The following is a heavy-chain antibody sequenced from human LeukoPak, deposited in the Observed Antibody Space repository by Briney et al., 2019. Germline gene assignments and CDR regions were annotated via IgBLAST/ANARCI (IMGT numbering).Heavy chain of an antibody. CDR3: ARDFIVVVPAAVLDL. V-gene: IGHV3-30*03. CDR2: ISYDGSNK. CDR1: GFTFSSYG. Sequence: GGSLRLSCAASGFTFSSYGMHWVRQAPGKGLEWVAVISYDGSNKYYADSVKGRFTISRDNSKNTLYLQMNSLRAEDTAVYYCARDFIVVVPAAVLDLWGRGTLVTVSS. D-gene: IGHD2-2*01. J-gene: IGHJ2*01.